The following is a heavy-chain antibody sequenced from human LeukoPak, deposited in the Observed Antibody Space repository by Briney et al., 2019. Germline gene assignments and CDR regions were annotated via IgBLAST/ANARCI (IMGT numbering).Heavy chain of an antibody. D-gene: IGHD6-19*01. Sequence: GASVKVSCKASGYTFSSYDINWVRQATGLGREWMGWMNPNSGNTGYAQKFQGRLNMTRNTSIDTAYMELSSLRSDDTAVYYCARRVGSGWPVQHWGQGTLVTVSS. J-gene: IGHJ1*01. V-gene: IGHV1-8*01. CDR2: MNPNSGNT. CDR3: ARRVGSGWPVQH. CDR1: GYTFSSYD.